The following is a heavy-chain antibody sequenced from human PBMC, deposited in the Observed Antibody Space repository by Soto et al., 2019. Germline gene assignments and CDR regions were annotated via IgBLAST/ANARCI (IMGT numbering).Heavy chain of an antibody. CDR3: AILPRDIVVVPAAYIDY. CDR2: IIPILGIA. CDR1: GGTFSSYT. J-gene: IGHJ4*02. Sequence: GASVKVSCKASGGTFSSYTISWVRQAPGQGLEWTGRIIPILGIANYAQKFQGRVTITADKSTSTAYMELSSLRSEDTAVYYCAILPRDIVVVPAAYIDYWGQGTLVTVSS. V-gene: IGHV1-69*02. D-gene: IGHD2-2*01.